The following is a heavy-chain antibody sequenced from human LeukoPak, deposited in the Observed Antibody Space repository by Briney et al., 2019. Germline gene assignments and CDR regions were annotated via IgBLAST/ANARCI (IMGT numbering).Heavy chain of an antibody. V-gene: IGHV1-18*01. J-gene: IGHJ3*02. CDR1: GYTLRSHG. D-gene: IGHD4-17*01. CDR3: ARGSYGEAAFDI. CDR2: ISGNKGDT. Sequence: ASVRVSCKASGYTLRSHGISWVRRAPGQGLEWMGSISGNKGDTMYAQKVQGRVTMTTDTSTNTAYMDLRSLRGDDTAVYYCARGSYGEAAFDIWGQGTMVTVSS.